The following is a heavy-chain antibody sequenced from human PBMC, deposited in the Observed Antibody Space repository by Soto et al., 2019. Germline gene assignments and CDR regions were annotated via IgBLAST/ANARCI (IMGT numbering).Heavy chain of an antibody. CDR1: GFTFSSYG. CDR3: AKDRARRPFIAVAAHVYGGY. D-gene: IGHD6-19*01. J-gene: IGHJ4*02. CDR2: ISYDGSNK. V-gene: IGHV3-30*18. Sequence: QVQLVESGGGVVQPGRSLRLSCAASGFTFSSYGMHWVRQAPGKGLEWVAVISYDGSNKYYADSVKGRFTISRDNSKNTLYLQMNSLRAEDTAVYYCAKDRARRPFIAVAAHVYGGYWGQGTLVTVSS.